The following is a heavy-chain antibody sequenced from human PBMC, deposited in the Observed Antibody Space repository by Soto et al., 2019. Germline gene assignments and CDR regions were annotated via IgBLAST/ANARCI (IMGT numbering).Heavy chain of an antibody. CDR3: ARDSWSGVYKWFDS. D-gene: IGHD3-3*01. J-gene: IGHJ5*01. V-gene: IGHV3-30*03. CDR2: ISNDGGTQ. CDR1: TLTVSLFG. Sequence: QEQLVESGGGVVQPGRSLRLSCAASTLTVSLFGIHWVRQAPGKGLEWVAFISNDGGTQFYVDSVKGRFTISRDNSKNTVDLQMNSLSAADTAVYYCARDSWSGVYKWFDSWGQGTLVTVSS.